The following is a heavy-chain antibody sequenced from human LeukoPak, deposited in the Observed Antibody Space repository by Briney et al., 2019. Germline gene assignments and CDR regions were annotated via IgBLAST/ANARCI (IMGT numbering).Heavy chain of an antibody. Sequence: SETLSLTCTVSGDSITSGDYYWTWIRQPAGKTLEWIGRIYSSGETVYSPSLKSRVTISLDTSKNQFSLTLNSVTAADTAVYYCARGRVVPHYYDSSQTAFDYWGQGTLVTVSS. J-gene: IGHJ4*02. CDR3: ARGRVVPHYYDSSQTAFDY. V-gene: IGHV4-61*02. D-gene: IGHD3-22*01. CDR1: GDSITSGDYY. CDR2: IYSSGET.